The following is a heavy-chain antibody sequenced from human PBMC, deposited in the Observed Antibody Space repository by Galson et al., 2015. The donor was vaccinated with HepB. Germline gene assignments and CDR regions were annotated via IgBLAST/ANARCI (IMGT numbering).Heavy chain of an antibody. CDR1: GFTFSNAW. Sequence: SLRLSCAASGFTFSNAWMSWVRQAPGKGLEWVGRIKSKTDGGTTDYAAPVKGRFTISRDDSKNTLYLQMNSLKTEDTAVYYCTTEESFVDTAMVAPFDYWGQGTLVTVSS. J-gene: IGHJ4*02. CDR3: TTEESFVDTAMVAPFDY. V-gene: IGHV3-15*01. D-gene: IGHD5-18*01. CDR2: IKSKTDGGTT.